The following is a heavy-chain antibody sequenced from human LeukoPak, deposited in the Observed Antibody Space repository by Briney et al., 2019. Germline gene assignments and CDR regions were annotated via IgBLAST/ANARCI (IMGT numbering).Heavy chain of an antibody. J-gene: IGHJ4*02. CDR1: GFSLSTSGMC. D-gene: IGHD1-26*01. CDR3: ARTIRRYSGSYSDFDY. CDR2: MDWDDDK. Sequence: AGPTLVNPTQTLTLTCTLSGFSLSTSGMCVSWIRQPPGKALEWLALMDWDDDKSYSTYLKTRLTISKDTSKNQVVLTMPTMDPVDTATYYCARTIRRYSGSYSDFDYWGQGTQVTVSS. V-gene: IGHV2-70*01.